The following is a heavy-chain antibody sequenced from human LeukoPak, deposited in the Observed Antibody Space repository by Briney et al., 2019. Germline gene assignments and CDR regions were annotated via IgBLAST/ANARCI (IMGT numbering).Heavy chain of an antibody. CDR3: ARDFVSYYDFWSGSYNWFDP. V-gene: IGHV1-18*01. D-gene: IGHD3-3*01. CDR1: GYTFTSYG. J-gene: IGHJ5*02. CDR2: ISAYNGNT. Sequence: GASVKVSCKASGYTFTSYGISWVRQAPGQGLEWMGWISAYNGNTNYAQKLQGRVTMTTDTSTSTAYMELRSLRSDDTAVYYCARDFVSYYDFWSGSYNWFDPWGREPWSPSPQ.